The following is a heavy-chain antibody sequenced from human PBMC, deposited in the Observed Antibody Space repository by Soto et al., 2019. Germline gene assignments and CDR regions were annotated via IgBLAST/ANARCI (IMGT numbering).Heavy chain of an antibody. V-gene: IGHV1-3*01. CDR1: GYTFTNYA. Sequence: ASVKVSCKASGYTFTNYAMHWMRQAPGQRLEWMGWINAGNGNTKYSQKFQGRVTITRDTSASTAYMELSSLRSEDTAVYYCARESVRFLEWYRFDPWGQGTLVTVSS. D-gene: IGHD3-3*01. CDR2: INAGNGNT. CDR3: ARESVRFLEWYRFDP. J-gene: IGHJ5*02.